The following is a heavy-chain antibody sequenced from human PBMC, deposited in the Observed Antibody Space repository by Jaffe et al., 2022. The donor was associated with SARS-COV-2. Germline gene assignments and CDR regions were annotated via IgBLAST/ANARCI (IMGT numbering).Heavy chain of an antibody. V-gene: IGHV4-30-4*01. CDR3: AREGDLKGYCSGGSCYQASQ. D-gene: IGHD2-15*01. CDR2: IYYSGST. J-gene: IGHJ4*02. CDR1: GGSISSGDYY. Sequence: QVQLQESGPGLVKPSQTLSLTCTVSGGSISSGDYYWSWIRQPPGKGLEWIGYIYYSGSTYYNPSLKSRVTISVDTSKNQFSLKLSSVTAADTAVYYCAREGDLKGYCSGGSCYQASQWGQGTLVTVSS.